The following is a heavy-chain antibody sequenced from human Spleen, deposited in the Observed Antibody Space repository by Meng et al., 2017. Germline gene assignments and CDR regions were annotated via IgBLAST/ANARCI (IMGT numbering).Heavy chain of an antibody. J-gene: IGHJ4*02. Sequence: QVQLVQAGSELKKTGAPLKVSCKASGYTFSTYDVDWVRQAPGQGLEWMGWMNTKTGEPTYVQGFTGRFVFSLDTSVSTAYLQIGSLQADDTAVYYCARVAGSNVGEFEYWGQGTLVTVSS. D-gene: IGHD3-10*01. V-gene: IGHV7-4-1*01. CDR2: MNTKTGEP. CDR1: GYTFSTYD. CDR3: ARVAGSNVGEFEY.